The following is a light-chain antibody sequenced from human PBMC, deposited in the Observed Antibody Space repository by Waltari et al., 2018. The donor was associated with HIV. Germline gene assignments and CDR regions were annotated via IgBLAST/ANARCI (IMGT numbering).Light chain of an antibody. Sequence: QSALTQPPSVSWSPGQPITITCSTTSSDDGRHNLVSWYQHHPGRAPKLVIYEVINRPSVVSHRFSGSKSGNTASLTISGLQAEDEADYSCCSFADTNTWVFGGGTKLTVL. V-gene: IGLV2-23*02. J-gene: IGLJ3*02. CDR2: EVI. CDR3: CSFADTNTWV. CDR1: SSDDGRHNL.